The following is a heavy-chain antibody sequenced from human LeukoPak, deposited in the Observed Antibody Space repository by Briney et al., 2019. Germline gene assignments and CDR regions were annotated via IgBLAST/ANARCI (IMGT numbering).Heavy chain of an antibody. V-gene: IGHV4-59*01. D-gene: IGHD3-22*01. CDR1: GGSISSYY. CDR2: IYYSGST. Sequence: SETLSLTCTVSGGSISSYYWSWIRQPPGKGLEWIGYIYYSGSTNYNPSLKSQVTISVDTSKNQFSLKLSSVTAADTAVYYCAREYYYDSSGYFFVRGAFDIWGQGTMVTVSS. J-gene: IGHJ3*02. CDR3: AREYYYDSSGYFFVRGAFDI.